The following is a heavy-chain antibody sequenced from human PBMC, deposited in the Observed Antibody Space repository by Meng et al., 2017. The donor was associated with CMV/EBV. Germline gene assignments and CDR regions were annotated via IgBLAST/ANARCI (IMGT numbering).Heavy chain of an antibody. Sequence: LRLSCAISGDSVSSNSAAWNWIRQSPSRGPEWLGRTYYRSKWYNDYAVSVKSRITINPDTSKNQFSLQLNSVTPEDTAVYYCARDAYSGSYSLGLGYWGQGTLVTVSS. V-gene: IGHV6-1*01. D-gene: IGHD1-26*01. CDR1: GDSVSSNSAA. J-gene: IGHJ4*02. CDR3: ARDAYSGSYSLGLGY. CDR2: TYYRSKWYN.